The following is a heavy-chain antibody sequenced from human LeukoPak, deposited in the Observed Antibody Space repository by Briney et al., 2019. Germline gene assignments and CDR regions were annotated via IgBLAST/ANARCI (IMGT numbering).Heavy chain of an antibody. V-gene: IGHV4-4*07. Sequence: TSETLSLTCSVSGGSISSYYWSWIRQPAGKGLEWIGRIYTSGSTNYNPSLKSRVTMSVDTSKNQFSLKLSSVTAADTAVYYCARGGPNTYYYGSGSPLNWFDPWGQGTLVTVSS. CDR2: IYTSGST. D-gene: IGHD3-10*01. J-gene: IGHJ5*02. CDR3: ARGGPNTYYYGSGSPLNWFDP. CDR1: GGSISSYY.